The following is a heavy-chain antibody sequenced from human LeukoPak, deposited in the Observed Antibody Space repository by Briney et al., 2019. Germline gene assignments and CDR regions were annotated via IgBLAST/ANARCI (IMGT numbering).Heavy chain of an antibody. Sequence: GGSLRLSCAASGFTFSSYWMNWVRQAPGKGLEWVANIRQDGSEKYYVDSVKGRFTISRDNAKNSPYLQMNSLRAEDTAVYYCARDVRGYCSTTSCSPYYWGQGTLVTVSS. V-gene: IGHV3-7*01. J-gene: IGHJ4*02. CDR3: ARDVRGYCSTTSCSPYY. D-gene: IGHD2-2*01. CDR2: IRQDGSEK. CDR1: GFTFSSYW.